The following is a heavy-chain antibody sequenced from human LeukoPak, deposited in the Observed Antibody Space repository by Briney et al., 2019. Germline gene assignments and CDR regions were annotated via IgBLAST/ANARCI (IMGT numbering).Heavy chain of an antibody. V-gene: IGHV3-9*01. D-gene: IGHD3-22*01. CDR3: AKGDSSTPKYYLGY. CDR1: GFTFDDYA. J-gene: IGHJ4*02. CDR2: INWNSGSI. Sequence: GGSLRLSCAASGFTFDDYAMHWVRQAPGKGLEWVSGINWNSGSIDYADSVKGRFIISRDNAKNSLYLQMNSLRAEDTALYYCAKGDSSTPKYYLGYWGQGTLVTVSS.